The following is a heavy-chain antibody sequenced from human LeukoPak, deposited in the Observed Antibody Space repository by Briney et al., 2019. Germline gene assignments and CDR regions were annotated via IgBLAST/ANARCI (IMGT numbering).Heavy chain of an antibody. D-gene: IGHD1-26*01. CDR3: SRLASHNGQKVGALDF. V-gene: IGHV4-30-4*01. Sequence: SETLSLTCAVSGVSVGNPYNYWTWIRQPPGKAPEWVGFISPNGDTDYSPSLEGRVTISRDTFNNHFSLRLASVSATDTAVYYCSRLASHNGQKVGALDFWGQGTLVTVSS. CDR1: GVSVGNPYNY. CDR2: ISPNGDT. J-gene: IGHJ4*01.